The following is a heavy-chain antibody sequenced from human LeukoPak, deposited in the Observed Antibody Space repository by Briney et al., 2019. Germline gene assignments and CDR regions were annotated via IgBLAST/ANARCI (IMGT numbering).Heavy chain of an antibody. J-gene: IGHJ4*02. V-gene: IGHV4-39*07. CDR1: GGPISSSSYY. CDR3: ARVNPAGMRQLVVDY. Sequence: SETLSLTCTVSGGPISSSSYYWGWIRQPPGKGLEWIGSIYYSGSTYYNPSLKSRVTISVDTSKNQFSLKLSSVTAADTAVYYCARVNPAGMRQLVVDYWGQGTLVTVSS. CDR2: IYYSGST. D-gene: IGHD6-6*01.